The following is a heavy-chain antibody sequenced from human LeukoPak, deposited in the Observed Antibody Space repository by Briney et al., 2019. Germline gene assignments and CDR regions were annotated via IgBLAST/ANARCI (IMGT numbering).Heavy chain of an antibody. CDR1: GGSVSHSNW. J-gene: IGHJ4*02. CDR2: VHPSEGT. Sequence: SETLSLTCAVSGGSVSHSNWWTWVRQSPGKGLEWIGEVHPSEGTNYNPSLKSRVTISLDKSKNQFSLKLSSVTAADTAVYYCASVRRSGGNDYWGQGTLVTVSS. V-gene: IGHV4-4*02. CDR3: ASVRRSGGNDY. D-gene: IGHD1-14*01.